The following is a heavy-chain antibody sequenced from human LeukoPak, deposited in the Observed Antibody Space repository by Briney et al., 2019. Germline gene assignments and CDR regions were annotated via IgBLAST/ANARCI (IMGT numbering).Heavy chain of an antibody. CDR2: INPNSGGT. Sequence: ASVKVSCKASGYTFTGYYMHWVRQAPGQGLEWMGWINPNSGGTNYAQKFQGRVTMTRDTSISTAYMELSRLRSDDTAVYYCARGAGYSSSWYFIVDYYYYYMDVWGKGTTVTVSS. J-gene: IGHJ6*03. CDR3: ARGAGYSSSWYFIVDYYYYYMDV. V-gene: IGHV1-2*02. D-gene: IGHD6-13*01. CDR1: GYTFTGYY.